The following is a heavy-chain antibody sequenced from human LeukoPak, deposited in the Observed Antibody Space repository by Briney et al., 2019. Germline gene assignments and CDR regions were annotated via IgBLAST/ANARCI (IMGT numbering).Heavy chain of an antibody. J-gene: IGHJ5*02. CDR2: ISSSSSYI. Sequence: GGSLRLSCAASGFTFSSYSMNWVRQAPGKGLEWVSSISSSSSYIYYADSVKGRFTISRDNAKNSLYLQMDSLRAEDTAVYYCARDSPYYDFWSGYVFRWFDPWGQGTLVTVSS. V-gene: IGHV3-21*01. D-gene: IGHD3-3*01. CDR3: ARDSPYYDFWSGYVFRWFDP. CDR1: GFTFSSYS.